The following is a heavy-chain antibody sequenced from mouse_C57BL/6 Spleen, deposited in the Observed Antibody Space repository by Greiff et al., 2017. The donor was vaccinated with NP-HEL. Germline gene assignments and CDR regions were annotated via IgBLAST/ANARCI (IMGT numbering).Heavy chain of an antibody. D-gene: IGHD4-1*02. CDR1: GYAFSSSW. J-gene: IGHJ2*01. CDR2: IYPGDGDT. CDR3: ARLNWDAFDY. V-gene: IGHV1-82*01. Sequence: QVQLQQSGPELVKPGASVKISCKASGYAFSSSWMNWVKQRPGKGLEWIGRIYPGDGDTNYNGKLKGKATLTADKSSSTAYMQLSSLTSEDSAVYFCARLNWDAFDYWGQGTTLTVSS.